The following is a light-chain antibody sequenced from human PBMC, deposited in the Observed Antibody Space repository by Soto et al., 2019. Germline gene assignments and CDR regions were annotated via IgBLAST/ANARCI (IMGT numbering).Light chain of an antibody. CDR2: AAS. J-gene: IGKJ5*01. Sequence: DIQMTQSPSSLSASVGDRVSITCRASQGISNYLAWYQQKPGKVPKVLIYAASTLQPGVPSRFSGGGSGTDFTLTINSLHHDDIAIYFCQNYGSAPITFGQGTRLEIK. V-gene: IGKV1-27*01. CDR3: QNYGSAPIT. CDR1: QGISNY.